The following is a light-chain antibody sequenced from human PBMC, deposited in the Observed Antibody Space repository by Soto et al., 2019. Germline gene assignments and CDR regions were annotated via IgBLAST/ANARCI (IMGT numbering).Light chain of an antibody. Sequence: EIVMTQSPATLSVSPGERATLSCRASPSVSTNLAWYQQKPGQAPRLLIYGASTRATGIPARFSGSGSGTEFTLTISSLQSEDFAVYHCQQYNNWTWTFGQGTKV. CDR2: GAS. J-gene: IGKJ1*01. CDR3: QQYNNWTWT. CDR1: PSVSTN. V-gene: IGKV3-15*01.